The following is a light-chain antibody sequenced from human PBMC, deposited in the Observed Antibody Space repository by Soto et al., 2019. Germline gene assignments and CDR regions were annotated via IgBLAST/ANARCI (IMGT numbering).Light chain of an antibody. CDR2: GAS. J-gene: IGKJ1*01. Sequence: EIVLTQSPGTLSLSPGERATLSCRASQSVSSSHLAWYQQKPGQAPRLLISGASSRATGIPDRFTGSGSGTDFTLTISRLEPEDCAVYYCQQYGSSPRTFGQGTKVESK. CDR1: QSVSSSH. CDR3: QQYGSSPRT. V-gene: IGKV3-20*01.